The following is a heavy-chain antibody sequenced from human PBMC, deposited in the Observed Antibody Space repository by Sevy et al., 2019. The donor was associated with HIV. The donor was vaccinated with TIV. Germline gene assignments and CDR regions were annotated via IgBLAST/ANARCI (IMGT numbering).Heavy chain of an antibody. J-gene: IGHJ4*02. CDR1: GASITSYY. CDR3: AGSRYYFDS. CDR2: IGSSGPG. V-gene: IGHV4-4*08. Sequence: SETLSLTCNVSGASITSYYWSWIRQPPGKGLEWVGDIGSSGPGNYNPSLKSRVNLSVDTTKSHFSLKLRSVTAVDTAVYYGAGSRYYFDSWGQGALVTVSS. D-gene: IGHD3-9*01.